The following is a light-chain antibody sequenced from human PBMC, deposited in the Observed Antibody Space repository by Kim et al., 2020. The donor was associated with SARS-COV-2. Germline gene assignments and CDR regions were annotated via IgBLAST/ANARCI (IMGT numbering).Light chain of an antibody. Sequence: IVMTQSPATLSVSPGETVTLSCNASESVSRKLVWYQQKPGQAPRLLIYGALTRATGIPARFSGSGSGTEYSLTISSLQSEDFALYYCQQYNNWPPLTFGGGTKVDIK. CDR3: QQYNNWPPLT. J-gene: IGKJ4*01. CDR2: GAL. V-gene: IGKV3-15*01. CDR1: ESVSRK.